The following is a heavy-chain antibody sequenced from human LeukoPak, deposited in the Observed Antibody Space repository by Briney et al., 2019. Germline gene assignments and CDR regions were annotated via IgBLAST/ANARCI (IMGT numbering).Heavy chain of an antibody. J-gene: IGHJ5*02. CDR3: ARASSPSYSSSWTRNWFDP. D-gene: IGHD6-13*01. V-gene: IGHV1-69*13. CDR2: IIPIFGTA. CDR1: GGTFSSYA. Sequence: SVNVSCKASGGTFSSYAISWVRQAPGQGLEWMGGIIPIFGTANYAQKFQGRVTITADESTSTAYMELSSLRPEDTAVYYCARASSPSYSSSWTRNWFDPWGQGTLVTVSS.